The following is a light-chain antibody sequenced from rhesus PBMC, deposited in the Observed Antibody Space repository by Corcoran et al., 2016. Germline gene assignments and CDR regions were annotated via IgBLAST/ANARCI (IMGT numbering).Light chain of an antibody. CDR1: ENVDNY. CDR3: QHNYGTPFS. J-gene: IGKJ2*01. Sequence: DIQMTQSPSSLSASVGDRVTITCRTSENVDNYLNWYQQKLGKAPKLLISKASTLQSGVPSRFSVSGCRTDCTFTIISLQSEDVATYYCQHNYGTPFSFGQGTKVEI. V-gene: IGKV1-74*01. CDR2: KAS.